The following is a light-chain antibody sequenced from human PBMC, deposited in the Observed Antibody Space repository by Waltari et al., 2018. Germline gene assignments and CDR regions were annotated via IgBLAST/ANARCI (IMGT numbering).Light chain of an antibody. Sequence: DLLVTHCRLSLPVPPGEPASGPCSSCQSLLHSNGYNDLDWYLQKPGQSPQLLIYLGSNRASGVPDRFSGSGSGTDFTLKISRVEAEDVGVYYCMQALQTPLTFGQGTKVEIK. CDR1: QSLLHSNGYND. V-gene: IGKV2-28*01. CDR2: LGS. CDR3: MQALQTPLT. J-gene: IGKJ1*01.